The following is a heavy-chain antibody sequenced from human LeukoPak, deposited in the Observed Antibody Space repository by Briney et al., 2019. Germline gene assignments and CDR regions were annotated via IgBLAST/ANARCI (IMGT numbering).Heavy chain of an antibody. CDR2: ISSSSSTI. J-gene: IGHJ4*02. V-gene: IGHV3-48*01. CDR3: ARGVLRYFDWLSYFDY. Sequence: GGSLRLSCAASGFTFSSYSMNWGREAPGKGLEWVSYISSSSSTIYYADSVKGRFTISRDNAKNSLYLQMNSLRAEDTAVYYCARGVLRYFDWLSYFDYWGQGTLVTVSS. CDR1: GFTFSSYS. D-gene: IGHD3-9*01.